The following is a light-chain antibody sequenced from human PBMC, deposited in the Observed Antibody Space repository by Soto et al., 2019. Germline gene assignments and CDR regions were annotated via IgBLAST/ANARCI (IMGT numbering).Light chain of an antibody. CDR2: AAS. V-gene: IGKV1-39*01. CDR1: QSISSY. Sequence: DIQMTQSPSSLSASVGGRGTISCRASQSISSYFNWYQQKPGTAPNLLIYAASTLQSGAPSRFSGSGSGADFTLTISSLQPEDSATYYRQLSHTPLTFGQGTQLEI. J-gene: IGKJ5*01. CDR3: QLSHTPLT.